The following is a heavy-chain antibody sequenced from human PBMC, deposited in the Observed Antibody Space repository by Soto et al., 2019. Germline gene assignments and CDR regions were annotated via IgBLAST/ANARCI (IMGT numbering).Heavy chain of an antibody. J-gene: IGHJ6*03. CDR3: AKDAKNYYGSETPYYYYMDV. D-gene: IGHD3-10*01. CDR1: GFTFSSYG. CDR2: ISYDGSNK. Sequence: GGSLRLSCAASGFTFSSYGMHWVRQAPGKGLEWVAVISYDGSNKYYADSVKGRFTISRDNSKNTLYLQMNSLRAEDTAVYYCAKDAKNYYGSETPYYYYMDVWGKGTTVTVSS. V-gene: IGHV3-30*18.